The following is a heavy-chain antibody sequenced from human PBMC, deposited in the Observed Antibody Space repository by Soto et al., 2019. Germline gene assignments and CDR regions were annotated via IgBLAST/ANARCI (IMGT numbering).Heavy chain of an antibody. V-gene: IGHV3-7*01. Sequence: EVQLVESGGGLVQPGGSLRLSCAASGFTFSNYWMSWVRQAPGKGLEWVANIKQDGSEKYYVDPVKGRFTISRDNAKNSVYLQMNSLRVEDTAVYYCARDWPHDFWGQGTLVTVSS. CDR2: IKQDGSEK. D-gene: IGHD3-3*01. CDR1: GFTFSNYW. CDR3: ARDWPHDF. J-gene: IGHJ4*02.